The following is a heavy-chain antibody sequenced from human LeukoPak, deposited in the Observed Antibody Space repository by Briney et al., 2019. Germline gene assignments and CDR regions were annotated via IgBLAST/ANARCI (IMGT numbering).Heavy chain of an antibody. D-gene: IGHD3-10*01. J-gene: IGHJ4*02. Sequence: SVKVSCKASGGTFSSYAISWVRQAPGQGLEWMGGIIPLFGTANYAQKFQGRVTITADESTSTAYMELSSLRSEDTAVYYCATGERITMVRGVIAPHFDYWGQGTVVTVSS. V-gene: IGHV1-69*01. CDR1: GGTFSSYA. CDR3: ATGERITMVRGVIAPHFDY. CDR2: IIPLFGTA.